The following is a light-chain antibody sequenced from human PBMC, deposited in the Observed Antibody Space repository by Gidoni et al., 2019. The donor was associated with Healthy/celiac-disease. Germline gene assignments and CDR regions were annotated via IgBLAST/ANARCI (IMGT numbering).Light chain of an antibody. CDR2: GAS. CDR3: QQYGSSPG. J-gene: IGKJ2*03. CDR1: QSVSSSY. V-gene: IGKV3-20*01. Sequence: IVLTQSPGTLSLSPGERATLSCRASQSVSSSYLAWYQQKPGQAPRLLIYGASSRATGIPDRFSGSGSGTDFTLTISRLEPEDLAVYYCQQYGSSPGFGQGTKLEIK.